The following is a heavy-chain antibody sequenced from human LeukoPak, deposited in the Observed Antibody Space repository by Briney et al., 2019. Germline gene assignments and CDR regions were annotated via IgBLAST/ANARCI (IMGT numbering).Heavy chain of an antibody. Sequence: ASVKASCKASGYTFTGYYMHWVRQAPGQGLEWMGWMNPNSGNTGYAQKFQGRVTITRNTSISTAYTELSSLRSEDTAVYYCARGSHRLIPRYSSSLGYWGQGTLVTVSS. CDR2: MNPNSGNT. V-gene: IGHV1-8*03. D-gene: IGHD6-6*01. CDR1: GYTFTGYY. CDR3: ARGSHRLIPRYSSSLGY. J-gene: IGHJ4*02.